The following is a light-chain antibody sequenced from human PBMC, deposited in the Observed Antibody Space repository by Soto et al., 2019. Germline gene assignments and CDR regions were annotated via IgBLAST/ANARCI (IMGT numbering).Light chain of an antibody. CDR3: QQRLNWPPG. CDR2: DAA. CDR1: QSGTTY. Sequence: EVFLTQSPDTLSLSPGERATLTCRASQSGTTYIAWDHQRPGQPPRLLIYDAANRATGVPARFRGNRSETDFPLTICDVGPAVSGLCYCQQRLNWPPGFGQGTKVEI. J-gene: IGKJ1*01. V-gene: IGKV3-11*01.